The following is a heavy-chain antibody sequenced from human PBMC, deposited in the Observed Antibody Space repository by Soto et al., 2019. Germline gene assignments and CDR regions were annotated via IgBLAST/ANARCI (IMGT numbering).Heavy chain of an antibody. J-gene: IGHJ4*02. D-gene: IGHD3-22*01. CDR2: IYYSGST. CDR3: ARVVIEPYYYDSSGYFPQYFDY. CDR1: GGSISSGGYY. Sequence: PSETLSLTCTVSGGSISSGGYYWSWIRQHPGKGLEWIGYIYYSGSTYYNPSLKSRVTIPVDTSKNQFSLKLSSVTAADTAVYYCARVVIEPYYYDSSGYFPQYFDYWGQGTLVTVSS. V-gene: IGHV4-31*03.